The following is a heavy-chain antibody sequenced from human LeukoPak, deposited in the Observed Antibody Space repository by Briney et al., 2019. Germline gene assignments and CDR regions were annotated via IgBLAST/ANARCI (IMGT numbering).Heavy chain of an antibody. CDR1: GFTFDDFA. D-gene: IGHD2-8*01. CDR2: ITWNSGSI. V-gene: IGHV3-9*01. J-gene: IGHJ4*02. Sequence: SLRLSCAASGFTFDDFAFHWVRQAPEKGLEWVAGITWNSGSIDYADSVKGRYTISRDNAKNSLYLQMNSLRPEDTALYYCAKGPSNYYFDSWGQGTLVTVSS. CDR3: AKGPSNYYFDS.